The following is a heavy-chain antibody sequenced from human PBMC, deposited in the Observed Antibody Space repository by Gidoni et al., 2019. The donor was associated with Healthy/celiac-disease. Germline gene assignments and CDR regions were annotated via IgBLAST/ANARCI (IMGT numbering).Heavy chain of an antibody. CDR2: IYCDDDK. CDR3: ARGPVHWYFDL. V-gene: IGHV2-5*02. J-gene: IGHJ2*01. D-gene: IGHD1-1*01. Sequence: QINLKESGPTLVKPTQTLTLTCTFSRFPLSTSGVGVGWIRQPPGKALEWLALIYCDDDKRYSPSLKSRLTITKDTSKNQVVLTMTNVDPVDTATYYCARGPVHWYFDLWGRGTLVTVSS. CDR1: RFPLSTSGVG.